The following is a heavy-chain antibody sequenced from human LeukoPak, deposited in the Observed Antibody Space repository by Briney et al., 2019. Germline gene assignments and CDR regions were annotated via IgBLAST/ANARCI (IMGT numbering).Heavy chain of an antibody. Sequence: PSETLSLTCTVSGGSISSYYWSWIRQPPGKGLEWIGYISYSGNTNYNPSLKRAVTISVSSSKNQFSLKLITVTAADTAVYYCARRIFTVGIAVVHSGLDVWGQGTTGTVSS. V-gene: IGHV4-59*08. D-gene: IGHD6-19*01. CDR2: ISYSGNT. J-gene: IGHJ6*02. CDR1: GGSISSYY. CDR3: ARRIFTVGIAVVHSGLDV.